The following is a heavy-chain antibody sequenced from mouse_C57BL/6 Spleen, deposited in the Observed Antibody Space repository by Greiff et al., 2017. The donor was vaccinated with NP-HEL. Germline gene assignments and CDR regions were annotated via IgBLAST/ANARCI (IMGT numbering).Heavy chain of an antibody. D-gene: IGHD2-2*01. J-gene: IGHJ2*01. Sequence: VKLVESGGGLVKPGGSLKLSCAASGFTFSSYAMSWVRQTPAKRLEWVATISDGGSYTYYPDNVKGRFTISRDNAKNNLYLQMSHLKSEDTAMYYCARGDGYDYFDYWGQGTTLTVSS. CDR1: GFTFSSYA. V-gene: IGHV5-4*03. CDR3: ARGDGYDYFDY. CDR2: ISDGGSYT.